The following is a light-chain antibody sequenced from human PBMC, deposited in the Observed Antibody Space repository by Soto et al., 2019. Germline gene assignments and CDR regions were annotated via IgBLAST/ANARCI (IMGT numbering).Light chain of an antibody. Sequence: EIVLTQSPATLSVSPGERASLSCRASRSVDINLAWYQQMPGQAPRLLIYGASTRATGVPARFSGSGSGTEFTLTISSLQSDDFGIYYCQQYNTWWTFGQGTKVDI. CDR3: QQYNTWWT. CDR1: RSVDIN. J-gene: IGKJ1*01. V-gene: IGKV3-15*01. CDR2: GAS.